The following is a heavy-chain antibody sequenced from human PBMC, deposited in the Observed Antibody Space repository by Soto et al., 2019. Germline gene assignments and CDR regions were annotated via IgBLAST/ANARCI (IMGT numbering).Heavy chain of an antibody. CDR1: GFTFSSYA. V-gene: IGHV3-23*01. CDR2: ISGSGGST. D-gene: IGHD3-22*01. Sequence: GGSLRLSCAASGFTFSSYAMSWVRQAPGKGLEWVSAISGSGGSTYYADPVKGRFTIFRDNSRNTLYLQMNSLRAEDTALYYCAKDLYYDSSARLNYYYYGMDVWGQGTTVTVSS. CDR3: AKDLYYDSSARLNYYYYGMDV. J-gene: IGHJ6*02.